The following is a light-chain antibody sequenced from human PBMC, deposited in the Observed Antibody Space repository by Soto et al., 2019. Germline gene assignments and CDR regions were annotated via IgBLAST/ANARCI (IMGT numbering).Light chain of an antibody. J-gene: IGKJ1*01. V-gene: IGKV1-5*03. Sequence: DIQMTQSPYTLSGSVGDRFTITCLASQTISSWLAWYQQKPGKAPKLLIYKASTLKSGVPPRFSGSGSGTDFTLAISSLQPEDSATYYCLQDINYPWTFGQGSKVDNK. CDR2: KAS. CDR1: QTISSW. CDR3: LQDINYPWT.